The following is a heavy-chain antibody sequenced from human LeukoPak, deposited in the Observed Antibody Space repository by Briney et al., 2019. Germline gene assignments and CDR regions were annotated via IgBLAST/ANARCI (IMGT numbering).Heavy chain of an antibody. CDR3: AREYSSSSGKAFDI. CDR2: ISSSRSSM. Sequence: GGSLRLSCAASGFTFSSYSMNWVRQAPGKGLEWVSNISSSRSSMYYADSVKGRFTISRDNAKNSLYLQMNSLRVEDTAIYYCAREYSSSSGKAFDIWGQGTMVTVSS. D-gene: IGHD6-6*01. J-gene: IGHJ3*02. CDR1: GFTFSSYS. V-gene: IGHV3-48*04.